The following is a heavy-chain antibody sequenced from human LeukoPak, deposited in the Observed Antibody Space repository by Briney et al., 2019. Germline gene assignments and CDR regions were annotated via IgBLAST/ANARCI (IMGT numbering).Heavy chain of an antibody. CDR3: AKISFSSGWRGAFDI. Sequence: GGSLRLSCAASGFTFSSYGMHWVRQAPGKGLEWVAVISYDGSNKYYADSVKGRLTISRDNSKNTLYLQMNSLRAEDTAVYYCAKISFSSGWRGAFDIWGQGTMVTVSS. CDR1: GFTFSSYG. J-gene: IGHJ3*02. D-gene: IGHD6-19*01. V-gene: IGHV3-30*18. CDR2: ISYDGSNK.